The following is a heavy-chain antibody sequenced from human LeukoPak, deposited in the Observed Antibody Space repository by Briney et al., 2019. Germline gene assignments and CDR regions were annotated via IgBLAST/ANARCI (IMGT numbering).Heavy chain of an antibody. D-gene: IGHD2-2*01. Sequence: PGGSLRLSCAASGFPFSTHSLNWVRQAPGKGLEWVSSISAGGDFVYYADSVKGRFTISRDNAKNSLYLQMNSLRAEDTAVYYCAREGGYCNSTSCYLNGFDVWGQGTLVTVSS. V-gene: IGHV3-21*01. CDR2: ISAGGDFV. CDR3: AREGGYCNSTSCYLNGFDV. J-gene: IGHJ3*01. CDR1: GFPFSTHS.